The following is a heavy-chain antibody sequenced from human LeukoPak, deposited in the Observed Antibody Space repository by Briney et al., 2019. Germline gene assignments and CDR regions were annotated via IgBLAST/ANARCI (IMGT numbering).Heavy chain of an antibody. V-gene: IGHV1-69*04. J-gene: IGHJ4*02. CDR1: GGTFSSYA. CDR2: IIPILGIA. CDR3: ASQDNYGDHKRSDY. D-gene: IGHD4-17*01. Sequence: GASVKVSSKASGGTFSSYAISWVRQAPGQGLEWMGRIIPILGIANYAQKFQGSVKITADKSTSTAYMELSSLRSEDTAVYYSASQDNYGDHKRSDYWGQGTLVTVSS.